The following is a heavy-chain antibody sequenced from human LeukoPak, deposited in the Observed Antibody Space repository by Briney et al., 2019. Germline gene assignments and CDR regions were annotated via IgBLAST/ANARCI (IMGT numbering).Heavy chain of an antibody. V-gene: IGHV1-69*05. CDR2: IIPIFGTA. CDR3: AAAAAGIAISDAFDI. CDR1: GGTFSSYA. J-gene: IGHJ3*02. D-gene: IGHD6-13*01. Sequence: SVKVSCKASGGTFSSYAISWVRQAPGQGLEWMGGIIPIFGTANYAQKFQGRVTMTRDTSTSTVYMELSSLRSEDTAVYYCAAAAAGIAISDAFDIWGQGTMVTVSS.